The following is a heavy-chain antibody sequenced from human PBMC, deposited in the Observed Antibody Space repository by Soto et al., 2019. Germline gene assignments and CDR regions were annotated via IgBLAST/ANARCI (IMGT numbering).Heavy chain of an antibody. J-gene: IGHJ6*02. CDR2: ISVSGDRT. CDR1: GFTFTSYA. CDR3: ARNYGGYDFWSGYSPWNHYYYYGMDV. V-gene: IGHV3-23*01. Sequence: EVQLLESGGGLVQPGGSLRLSCAASGFTFTSYAMCWVRQAPGKGLEWVSSISVSGDRTFYADSVKGRFTISRDNSRNTLHLQMNSLRAEDTAVYYCARNYGGYDFWSGYSPWNHYYYYGMDVWGQGTTVTVSS. D-gene: IGHD3-3*01.